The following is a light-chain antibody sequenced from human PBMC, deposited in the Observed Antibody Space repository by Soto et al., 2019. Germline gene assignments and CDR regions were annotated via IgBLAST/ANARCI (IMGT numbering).Light chain of an antibody. Sequence: EIGLTQSPYTLSLSAGERATLSCWASHSVITHLAWFQQRPGQTPRLLIYDASTRAPGIPARFSGRGSGAEFTLTISSPEPEDFAVYYCQQRSDSITFGQGTRLEI. J-gene: IGKJ5*01. CDR2: DAS. CDR3: QQRSDSIT. V-gene: IGKV3-11*01. CDR1: HSVITH.